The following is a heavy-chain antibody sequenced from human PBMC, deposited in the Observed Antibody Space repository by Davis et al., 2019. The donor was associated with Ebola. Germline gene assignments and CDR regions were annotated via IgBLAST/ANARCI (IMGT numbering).Heavy chain of an antibody. V-gene: IGHV1-69*04. CDR2: IIPILGIA. CDR3: AIPYWSGGSCYSGPDP. J-gene: IGHJ5*02. Sequence: AASVKVSCKASGGTFSSYAISWVRQAPGQGLEWMGRIIPILGIANYAQKFQGRVTITADKSTSTAYMELSSLRSEDTAVYYCAIPYWSGGSCYSGPDPWGQGTLVTVSS. D-gene: IGHD2-15*01. CDR1: GGTFSSYA.